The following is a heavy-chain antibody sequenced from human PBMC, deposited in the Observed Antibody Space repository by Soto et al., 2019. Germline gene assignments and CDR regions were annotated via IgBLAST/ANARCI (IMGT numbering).Heavy chain of an antibody. D-gene: IGHD2-2*01. V-gene: IGHV4-59*01. J-gene: IGHJ5*02. CDR1: GGSISSYY. CDR2: IYYSGST. CDR3: ARGRTDIVVVPAAISYWFDP. Sequence: SETLSLTCTVSGGSISSYYWSWIRQPPGKGLEWIGYIYYSGSTNYNPSLKSRVTISVDTSKNQFSLKLSSVTAADTAVYYCARGRTDIVVVPAAISYWFDPWGQGTLVTVSS.